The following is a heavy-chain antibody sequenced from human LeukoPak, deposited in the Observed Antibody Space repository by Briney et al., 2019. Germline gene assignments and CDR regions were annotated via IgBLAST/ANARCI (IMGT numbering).Heavy chain of an antibody. D-gene: IGHD2-21*02. Sequence: GGSLRLSCAASGFTFSSYSMNWVRQAPGKGLEWVSSISSSSSYIYYADSVKGRFTIPRDNAKNSLYLQMNSLRAEDTAVYYCARDSNCGGDCYIDYWGQGTLVTVSS. CDR3: ARDSNCGGDCYIDY. CDR2: ISSSSSYI. CDR1: GFTFSSYS. V-gene: IGHV3-21*01. J-gene: IGHJ4*02.